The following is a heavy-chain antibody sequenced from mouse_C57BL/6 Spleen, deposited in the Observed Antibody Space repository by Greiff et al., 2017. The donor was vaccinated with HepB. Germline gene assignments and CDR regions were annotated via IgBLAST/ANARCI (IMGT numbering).Heavy chain of an antibody. CDR1: GYTFTSYW. CDR2: INPSNGGT. V-gene: IGHV1-53*01. Sequence: QVQLQQSGTELVKPGASVKLSCKASGYTFTSYWMHWVKQRPGQGLEWIGNINPSNGGTNYNEKFKSKATLTVDKSSSTAYMQLSRLTSEDSAVYYCARVNYYGSSYWYFDVWGTGTTVTVSS. D-gene: IGHD1-1*01. CDR3: ARVNYYGSSYWYFDV. J-gene: IGHJ1*03.